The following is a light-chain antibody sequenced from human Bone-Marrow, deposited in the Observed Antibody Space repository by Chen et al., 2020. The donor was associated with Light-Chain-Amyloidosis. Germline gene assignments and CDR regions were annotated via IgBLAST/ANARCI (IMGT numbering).Light chain of an antibody. V-gene: IGKV3-20*01. CDR1: QTISSNY. Sequence: EIVWTQSPGTLSLSPGEGANLSYRASQTISSNYLTWYQKKCGQAHRLLLYGSSSRATGIPDRFSGSGSGSDFTLTINRLEPEDFAMYYCQQYGTSPLTFGGGTKVDIK. CDR3: QQYGTSPLT. J-gene: IGKJ4*01. CDR2: GSS.